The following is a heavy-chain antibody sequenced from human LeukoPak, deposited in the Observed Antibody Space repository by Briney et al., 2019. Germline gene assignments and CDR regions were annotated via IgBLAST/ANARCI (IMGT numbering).Heavy chain of an antibody. CDR3: AREGATAGSGYYFDY. D-gene: IGHD6-13*01. Sequence: KPGGSLRFSCAASGFTFSSYSMNWVRQAPGKGLEWVSSISSSSSSIYYADSVKGRFTISRDNAKKSLYLQMNSLRAEDTAVYYCAREGATAGSGYYFDYWGQGSLVTVSS. J-gene: IGHJ4*02. CDR2: ISSSSSSI. CDR1: GFTFSSYS. V-gene: IGHV3-21*01.